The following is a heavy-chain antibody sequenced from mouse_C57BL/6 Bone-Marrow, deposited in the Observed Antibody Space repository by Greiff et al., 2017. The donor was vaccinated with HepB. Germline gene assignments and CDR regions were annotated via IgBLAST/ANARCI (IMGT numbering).Heavy chain of an antibody. CDR1: GYTFTSYW. CDR2: IYSSDSET. Sequence: QVQLQQPGAELVRPGSSVKLSCKASGYTFTSYWMDWVKQRPGQGLEWIGNIYSSDSETHYNQKFKDKATLTVDKSSSTAYMQLSSLTSEDSAVYYCARYGLLRDFDYWGQGTTLTVSS. D-gene: IGHD2-3*01. V-gene: IGHV1-61*01. J-gene: IGHJ2*01. CDR3: ARYGLLRDFDY.